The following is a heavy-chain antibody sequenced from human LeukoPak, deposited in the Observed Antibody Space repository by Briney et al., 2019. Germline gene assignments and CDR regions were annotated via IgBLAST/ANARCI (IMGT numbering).Heavy chain of an antibody. CDR1: GYTFTGYY. D-gene: IGHD6-13*01. J-gene: IGHJ4*02. Sequence: ASVKVSCKASGYTFTGYYIHWVRQAPGQGLEWMGWINPNSGGTNYAQKFQGRVTMTRDTSISTAYMELSRLRSDDTAVYFCARPPSGSIWDGFHYWGQGTLVTVSS. V-gene: IGHV1-2*02. CDR3: ARPPSGSIWDGFHY. CDR2: INPNSGGT.